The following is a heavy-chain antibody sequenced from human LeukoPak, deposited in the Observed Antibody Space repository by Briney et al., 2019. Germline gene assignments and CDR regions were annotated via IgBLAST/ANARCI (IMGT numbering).Heavy chain of an antibody. Sequence: SGGSLIFSCGASGFTFSSYAMSWVRQPPGKRLEWVSAISGSGSSTYYADSLNGRSTISTDNSKTTLYLQMNSLLAAATTVYYCATDGQASAEYFPHCGQGTLVTVSS. CDR3: ATDGQASAEYFPH. CDR1: GFTFSSYA. J-gene: IGHJ1*01. CDR2: ISGSGSST. V-gene: IGHV3-23*01.